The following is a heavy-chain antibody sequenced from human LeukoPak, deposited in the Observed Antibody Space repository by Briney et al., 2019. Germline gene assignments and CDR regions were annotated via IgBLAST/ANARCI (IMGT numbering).Heavy chain of an antibody. J-gene: IGHJ4*02. D-gene: IGHD6-13*01. CDR2: IYYSGST. Sequence: SETLSLTCTVSGGSISSSSYYWGWIRQPPGKGLEWIGSIYYSGSTYYNPSLKSRVTISVDTSKNQFSLKLSSVTAADTAVYYCAAGPREQQLGPLGYWGQGTLVTVSS. CDR3: AAGPREQQLGPLGY. V-gene: IGHV4-39*07. CDR1: GGSISSSSYY.